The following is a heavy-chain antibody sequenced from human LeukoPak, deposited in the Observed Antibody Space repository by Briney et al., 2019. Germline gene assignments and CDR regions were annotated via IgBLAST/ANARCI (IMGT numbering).Heavy chain of an antibody. D-gene: IGHD5-18*01. V-gene: IGHV3-13*01. CDR1: GFTFNDYD. CDR2: ISTAHDA. CDR3: ARLRGYSYGINGFDI. J-gene: IGHJ3*02. Sequence: PGGSLRLSCAASGFTFNDYDMHWVREAPAKGLEWLSGISTAHDAHYAGSVKGRFTISRESATSSVYLQMNSLRDGDTAVYYCARLRGYSYGINGFDIWGQGTMVTVSS.